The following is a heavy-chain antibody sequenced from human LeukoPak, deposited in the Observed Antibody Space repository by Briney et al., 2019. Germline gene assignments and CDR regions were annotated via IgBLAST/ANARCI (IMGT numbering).Heavy chain of an antibody. D-gene: IGHD6-13*01. J-gene: IGHJ4*02. CDR2: ISGSGGST. V-gene: IGHV3-23*01. CDR3: AKDASIAAAGYY. Sequence: WFRQSPGKGLEWVSAISGSGGSTYYADSVKGRFTISRDNSKNTLYLQMNSLRAEDTAVYYCAKDASIAAAGYYWGQGTLVTVSS.